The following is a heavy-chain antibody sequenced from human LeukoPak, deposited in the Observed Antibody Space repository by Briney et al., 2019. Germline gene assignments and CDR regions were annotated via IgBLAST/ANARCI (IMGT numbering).Heavy chain of an antibody. Sequence: SGGSLRLSCAASGFTFSSYEMNWVRQAPGKGLEWVSYISGSGRTIYYADSVKGRFTISRDNSKNTLYLQMNSLRAEDTAVYYCARRAGAYSHPYDYWGQGTLVTVSS. V-gene: IGHV3-48*03. CDR2: ISGSGRTI. D-gene: IGHD4/OR15-4a*01. J-gene: IGHJ4*02. CDR1: GFTFSSYE. CDR3: ARRAGAYSHPYDY.